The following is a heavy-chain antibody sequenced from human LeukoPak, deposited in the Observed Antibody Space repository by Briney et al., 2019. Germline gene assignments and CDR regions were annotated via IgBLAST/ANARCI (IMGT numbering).Heavy chain of an antibody. CDR2: IYTSGNT. V-gene: IGHV4-61*02. J-gene: IGHJ4*02. CDR3: ARDRRTGTTFSFDY. Sequence: SETLSLTCTVSGGSISSGSYYWSWIRQPAGKGLEWIGRIYTSGNTNYNPSLKSRVTISVDTSKNQFSLKLSSVTAADTAVYYCARDRRTGTTFSFDYWGQGTLVTVSS. CDR1: GGSISSGSYY. D-gene: IGHD1-7*01.